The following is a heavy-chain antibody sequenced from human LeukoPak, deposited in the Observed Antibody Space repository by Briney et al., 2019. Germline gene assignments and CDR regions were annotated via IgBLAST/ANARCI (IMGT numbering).Heavy chain of an antibody. V-gene: IGHV4-39*01. CDR2: IYYSGST. Sequence: SETLSLTCTVSGGSISSSSYYWGWIRQPPGKGLEWIGSIYYSGSTYYNPSLKSRVTISVDTSKNQFSLKLSSVTAADTAVYYCARQVGTADYYDGMDVWAKGPRSPSP. CDR1: GGSISSSSYY. CDR3: ARQVGTADYYDGMDV. D-gene: IGHD1-14*01. J-gene: IGHJ6*02.